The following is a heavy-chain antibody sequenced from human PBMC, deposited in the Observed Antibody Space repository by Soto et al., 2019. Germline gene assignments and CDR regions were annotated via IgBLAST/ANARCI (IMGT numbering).Heavy chain of an antibody. CDR3: ARDHGMFLSYYYYGMDV. V-gene: IGHV3-30-3*01. Sequence: GGSLRLSCAASGFTFSRFSMHWVRQAPGKGLAWLAVISYDGNNKHFAESVKGRFSISRDDSKNTVYLEMNNLRGDDSAVYYCARDHGMFLSYYYYGMDVWGQGTTVTVSS. CDR2: ISYDGNNK. CDR1: GFTFSRFS. J-gene: IGHJ6*02. D-gene: IGHD3-10*02.